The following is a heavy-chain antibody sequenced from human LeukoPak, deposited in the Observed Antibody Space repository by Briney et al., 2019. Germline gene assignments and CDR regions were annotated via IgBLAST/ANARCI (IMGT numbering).Heavy chain of an antibody. J-gene: IGHJ4*02. CDR2: IKSDGSST. D-gene: IGHD3-3*01. Sequence: GGSLRLSCAASGFTFSNYWMHWVRQAPGKGLVWVLRIKSDGSSTTYADSVKGRFTISRDNAKNSLYLQMNSPRAEDTAVYYCARSHYDFWSGFDVPYYRGQGTLVTVSS. V-gene: IGHV3-74*01. CDR3: ARSHYDFWSGFDVPYY. CDR1: GFTFSNYW.